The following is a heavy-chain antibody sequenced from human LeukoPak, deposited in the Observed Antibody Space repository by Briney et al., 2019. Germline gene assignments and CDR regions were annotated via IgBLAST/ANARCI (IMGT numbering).Heavy chain of an antibody. Sequence: GGSLRLSCAASGFTFSDHWMSWVRQAPGKGLEWVANIRQDGSTKFYADSVKGRFTISRDNAKNSVFPQMDNLTPDDTAVYYCARGVDLADYWGQGTLVTVSS. CDR2: IRQDGSTK. CDR3: ARGVDLADY. CDR1: GFTFSDHW. V-gene: IGHV3-7*01. J-gene: IGHJ4*02.